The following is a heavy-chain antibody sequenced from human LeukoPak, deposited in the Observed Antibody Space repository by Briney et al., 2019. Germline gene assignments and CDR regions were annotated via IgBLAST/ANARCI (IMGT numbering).Heavy chain of an antibody. Sequence: GESLKIYCKGSGYSFTSYWIGWVRQMPGKGLEWMGIIYPGDSDTRYSPSFQGQVTISADKPISTAYLQWSSLKASDTAMYYCASPQYCSGGSCYYAFDIWGQGTMVTVSS. CDR2: IYPGDSDT. V-gene: IGHV5-51*04. CDR1: GYSFTSYW. D-gene: IGHD2-15*01. J-gene: IGHJ3*02. CDR3: ASPQYCSGGSCYYAFDI.